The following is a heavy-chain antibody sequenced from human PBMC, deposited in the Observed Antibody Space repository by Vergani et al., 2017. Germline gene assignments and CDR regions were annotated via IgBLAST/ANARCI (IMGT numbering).Heavy chain of an antibody. J-gene: IGHJ6*02. CDR2: IIPIFGTA. CDR3: AAEWLSEPGYYYYGMDV. V-gene: IGHV1-69*01. CDR1: GGTFSSYA. D-gene: IGHD5-12*01. Sequence: QVQLVQSGAEVKKPGSSVKVSCKASGGTFSSYAISWVRQAPGQGLEWMGGIIPIFGTANYAQKFQGRVTITADESTSTAYMELSSLRSEDTAVYYCAAEWLSEPGYYYYGMDVWGQGTTVTVSS.